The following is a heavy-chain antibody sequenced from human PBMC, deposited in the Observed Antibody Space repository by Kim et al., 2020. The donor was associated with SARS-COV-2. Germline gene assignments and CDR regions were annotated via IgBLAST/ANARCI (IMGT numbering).Heavy chain of an antibody. CDR1: GGSFSGYY. Sequence: SETLSLTCAVYGGSFSGYYWSWIRQPPGKGLEWMGEINHSGSTNYNPSLKSRVTISVDTSKNQFSLKLSSVTAADTAVYYCARGTRQWLVRGPYSYYMD. V-gene: IGHV4-34*01. J-gene: IGHJ6*03. D-gene: IGHD6-19*01. CDR3: ARGTRQWLVRGPYSYYMD. CDR2: INHSGST.